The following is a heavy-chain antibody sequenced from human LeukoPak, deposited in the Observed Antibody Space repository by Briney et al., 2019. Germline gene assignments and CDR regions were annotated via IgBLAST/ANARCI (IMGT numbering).Heavy chain of an antibody. J-gene: IGHJ3*02. CDR3: ARRNLYYDILTAADAFDI. D-gene: IGHD3-9*01. CDR2: IKHSGST. V-gene: IGHV4-34*01. Sequence: SETLSLTCAVYGGSFRGYYWIWIRQPPGKGREWIGEIKHSGSTYYNPSRESRVTISVDTSKNQFSLKLRSVTAADKALYYCARRNLYYDILTAADAFDIWGQGTMVTVSS. CDR1: GGSFRGYY.